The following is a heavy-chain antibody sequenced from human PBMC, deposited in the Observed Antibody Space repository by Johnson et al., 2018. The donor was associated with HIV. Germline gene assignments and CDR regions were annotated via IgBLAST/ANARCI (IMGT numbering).Heavy chain of an antibody. CDR3: AKLPVLYGDFDDAFNI. Sequence: MQLVESGGGLVQPGGSLRLSCAASGFTFSSSWMDWVRQAPGKGLEWVANIKEDGTEKNYVDSVKGRFTISRDNSENTLYLQMNSLRAEDTAVYYCAKLPVLYGDFDDAFNIWGQGTMVTVSS. D-gene: IGHD4-17*01. J-gene: IGHJ3*02. V-gene: IGHV3-7*01. CDR2: IKEDGTEK. CDR1: GFTFSSSW.